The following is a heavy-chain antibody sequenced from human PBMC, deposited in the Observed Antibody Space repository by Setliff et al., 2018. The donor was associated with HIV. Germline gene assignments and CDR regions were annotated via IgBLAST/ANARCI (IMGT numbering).Heavy chain of an antibody. CDR1: GFTFSSYT. J-gene: IGHJ3*02. CDR2: ISRSSTHI. Sequence: GGSLRLSCTSSGFTFSSYTMNWVRQAPGKGLEWVSSISRSSTHISYANSVKGRFAVSRDNAKNSLSLQMNSLRAEDTAVYYCARYAGGYPLNDVFDIWGQGTMVTVSS. V-gene: IGHV3-21*01. D-gene: IGHD3-22*01. CDR3: ARYAGGYPLNDVFDI.